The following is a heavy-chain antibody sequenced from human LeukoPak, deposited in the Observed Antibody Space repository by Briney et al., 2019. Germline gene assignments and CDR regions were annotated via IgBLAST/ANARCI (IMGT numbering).Heavy chain of an antibody. J-gene: IGHJ4*02. D-gene: IGHD4-17*01. Sequence: GGSLRLSCAASGFTFSTYAMHWVRQAPGKGLEWVALMRDDGTNKYYADSVKGRFTISGDISKNTLYLQLNSLRAEDTAAYYCAKDAYADYDLRYWGQGTLVTVSS. V-gene: IGHV3-30*02. CDR3: AKDAYADYDLRY. CDR1: GFTFSTYA. CDR2: MRDDGTNK.